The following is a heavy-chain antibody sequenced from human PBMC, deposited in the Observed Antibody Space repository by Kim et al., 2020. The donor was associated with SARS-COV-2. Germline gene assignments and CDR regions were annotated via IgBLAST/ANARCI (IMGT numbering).Heavy chain of an antibody. J-gene: IGHJ6*02. CDR2: ISYDGSNK. V-gene: IGHV3-30*04. CDR3: ARALVGGYVGCGMDV. Sequence: GGSLRLSCAASGFTFSSYAMHWVRQAPGKGLEWVAVISYDGSNKYYADSVKGRFTISRDNSKNTLYLQMNSLRAEDTAVYYCARALVGGYVGCGMDVWGQGPTVTVSS. CDR1: GFTFSSYA. D-gene: IGHD5-12*01.